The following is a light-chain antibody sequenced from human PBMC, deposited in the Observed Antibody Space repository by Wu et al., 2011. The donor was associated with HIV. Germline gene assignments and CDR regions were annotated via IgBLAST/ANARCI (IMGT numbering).Light chain of an antibody. J-gene: IGKJ1*01. V-gene: IGKV3-11*01. CDR3: QQRANWPRT. CDR2: DAS. CDR1: QSVGSF. Sequence: EIVLTQSPGTLSLSPGERATLSCRASQSVGSFLAWYQQKPGQAPRLLIYDASNRATGIPARFRGSGSGTDFTLTISSLDPEDFAVYYCQQRANWPRTFGQGTKVEIK.